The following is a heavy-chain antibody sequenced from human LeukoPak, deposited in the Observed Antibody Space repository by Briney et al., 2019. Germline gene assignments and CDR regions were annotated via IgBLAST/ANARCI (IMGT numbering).Heavy chain of an antibody. D-gene: IGHD2-15*01. Sequence: ASVKVSCKASGYTFTGYYLHWVRQAPGQGLEWMGWISSNSGGTNYAQKFQGRVTMTRDTSISTVYMELSRLRSDDTAVYYCARDGYCSGSTCPELDYWGQGTLVTVSS. CDR1: GYTFTGYY. V-gene: IGHV1-2*02. CDR3: ARDGYCSGSTCPELDY. J-gene: IGHJ4*02. CDR2: ISSNSGGT.